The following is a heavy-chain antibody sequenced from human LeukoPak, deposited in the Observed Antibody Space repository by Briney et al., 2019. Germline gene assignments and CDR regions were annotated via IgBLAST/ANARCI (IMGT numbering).Heavy chain of an antibody. CDR3: ARDRITIFGVVRPFDY. J-gene: IGHJ4*02. V-gene: IGHV3-9*01. Sequence: GGSLRLSCAASGFTFDDYAMHWVRQAPGKGLEWVSGISWNSGSIGYADSVKGRFTISRDNAKNSLFLQMNSLRAEDTAVYYCARDRITIFGVVRPFDYWGQGTLVTVSS. CDR1: GFTFDDYA. CDR2: ISWNSGSI. D-gene: IGHD3-3*01.